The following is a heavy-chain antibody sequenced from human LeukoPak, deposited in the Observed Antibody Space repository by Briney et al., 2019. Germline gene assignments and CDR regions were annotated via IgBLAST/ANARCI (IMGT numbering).Heavy chain of an antibody. CDR2: IRSSGDIT. CDR3: ARDTGISSRFDS. J-gene: IGHJ5*01. D-gene: IGHD6-13*01. V-gene: IGHV3-48*03. CDR1: GFTFSSSY. Sequence: GGSLRLSCAVSGFTFSSSYMNWVRQAPGKGLEWVSYIRSSGDITYYADSVKGRFTISRDNTKNSLYLQMNSLRAEDTAVYYCARDTGISSRFDSWGQGTLVTVSS.